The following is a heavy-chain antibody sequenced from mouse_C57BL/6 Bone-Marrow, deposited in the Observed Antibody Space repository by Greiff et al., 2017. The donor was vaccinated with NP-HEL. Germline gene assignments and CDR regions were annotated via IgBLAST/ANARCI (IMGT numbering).Heavy chain of an antibody. J-gene: IGHJ3*01. Sequence: QVQLQQPGAELVMPGASVKLSCKASGYTFTSYWMHWVKQRPGQGLEWIGEIDPSDSYTNYNGKFKGKATLTADKSSSTAYMQLSSLTSEDSAVYFCARPGYYYGSSPWFAYWGQGTLVTVSA. CDR2: IDPSDSYT. V-gene: IGHV1-69*01. D-gene: IGHD1-1*01. CDR1: GYTFTSYW. CDR3: ARPGYYYGSSPWFAY.